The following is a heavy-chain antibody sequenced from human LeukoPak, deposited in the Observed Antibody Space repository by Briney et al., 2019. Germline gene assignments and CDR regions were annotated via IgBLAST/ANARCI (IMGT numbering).Heavy chain of an antibody. CDR1: GGSISSYC. Sequence: SETLSLTCTVSGGSISSYCWSWIRQPPGKGLEWIGYIYYSGSTNYNPSLKSRVTISVDTSKNQFSLKLSSVTAADTAVYYCARGLRYCSGGNCYSPKYFQHWGQGTLVTVSS. J-gene: IGHJ1*01. V-gene: IGHV4-59*01. CDR2: IYYSGST. CDR3: ARGLRYCSGGNCYSPKYFQH. D-gene: IGHD2-15*01.